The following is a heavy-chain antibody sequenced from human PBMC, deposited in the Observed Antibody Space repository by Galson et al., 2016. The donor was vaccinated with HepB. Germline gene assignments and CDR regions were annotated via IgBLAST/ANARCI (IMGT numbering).Heavy chain of an antibody. Sequence: SLRLSCATSGFNFSDYYMTWIRQAPGKGLEWISYISSRGTTIYYADSVKGRFTISRDNANRSVFLQLDSLRAEDPAVYYCARATPIFYYYNGMDVWGLGTTVTVS. D-gene: IGHD2-15*01. CDR2: ISSRGTTI. CDR3: ARATPIFYYYNGMDV. CDR1: GFNFSDYY. J-gene: IGHJ6*02. V-gene: IGHV3-11*01.